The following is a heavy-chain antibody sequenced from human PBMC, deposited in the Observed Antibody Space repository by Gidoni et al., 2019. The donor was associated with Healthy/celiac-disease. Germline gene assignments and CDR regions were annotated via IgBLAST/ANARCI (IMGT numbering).Heavy chain of an antibody. CDR2: IYYSGST. Sequence: QLQLQESGPGLVKPSEPLSPTCTVSGGSISSSSYYWGWIRQPPGKGLEWIGSIYYSGSTYYNPSLKSRVTISVDTSKNQFSLKLSSVTAADTAVYYCARPGIAAAPDYWGQGTLVTVSS. J-gene: IGHJ4*02. CDR3: ARPGIAAAPDY. D-gene: IGHD6-13*01. CDR1: GGSISSSSYY. V-gene: IGHV4-39*01.